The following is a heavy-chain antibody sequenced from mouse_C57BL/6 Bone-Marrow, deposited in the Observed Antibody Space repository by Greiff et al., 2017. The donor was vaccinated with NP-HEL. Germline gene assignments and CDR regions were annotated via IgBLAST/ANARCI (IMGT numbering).Heavy chain of an antibody. D-gene: IGHD2-5*01. CDR3: ARNSNYVWFAY. J-gene: IGHJ3*01. CDR2: IYPRSGNT. Sequence: VMLVESGAELARPGASVKLSCKASGYTFTSYGISWVKQRTGQGLEWIGEIYPRSGNTYYNEKFKGKATLTADKSSSTAYMELRSLTSEDSAVYFCARNSNYVWFAYWGQGTLVTVSA. CDR1: GYTFTSYG. V-gene: IGHV1-81*01.